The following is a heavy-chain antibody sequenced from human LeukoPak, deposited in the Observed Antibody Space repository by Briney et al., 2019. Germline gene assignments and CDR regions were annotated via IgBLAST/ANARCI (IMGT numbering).Heavy chain of an antibody. J-gene: IGHJ4*02. D-gene: IGHD3-22*01. CDR1: GDSISSSYYY. CDR2: IYYGGNT. V-gene: IGHV4-39*01. CDR3: ARHYYDSSGHSYYFDY. Sequence: SETLSLTCIVSGDSISSSYYYWGCIRQPPGKGLEWIASIYYGGNTYYNPSLKSRVTISLDTSKNQFCLNLSSVTAADTAVYYCARHYYDSSGHSYYFDYWGQGTLVTVSS.